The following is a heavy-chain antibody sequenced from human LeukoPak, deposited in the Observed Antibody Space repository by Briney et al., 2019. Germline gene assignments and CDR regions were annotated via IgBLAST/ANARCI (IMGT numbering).Heavy chain of an antibody. D-gene: IGHD2-15*01. J-gene: IGHJ6*03. Sequence: GESLRLSCAASGFTFSSYASSWVRRAPGKGLEWVSTISGSGGSTYYADSVKGRFTISRDNSKNTLYLQMNSPRAEDTAVYYCAKSGGSCSGGSCYYYYYYTDVCGKGTTVTVSS. CDR3: AKSGGSCSGGSCYYYYYYTDV. V-gene: IGHV3-23*01. CDR1: GFTFSSYA. CDR2: ISGSGGST.